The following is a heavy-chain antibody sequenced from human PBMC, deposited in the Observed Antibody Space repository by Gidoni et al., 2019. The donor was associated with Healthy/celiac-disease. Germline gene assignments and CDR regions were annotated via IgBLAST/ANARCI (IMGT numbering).Heavy chain of an antibody. CDR2: INPNSGGT. D-gene: IGHD3-22*01. CDR3: ARDRRGYYDSSGYYSWYYYGMDA. V-gene: IGHV1-2*04. CDR1: GYTFTGYY. J-gene: IGHJ6*02. Sequence: GAEVKKPGASVKVSCKASGYTFTGYYMHWVRQAPGQGLEWMGWINPNSGGTNYAQKFQGWVTMTRDTSISTAYMELSRLRSDDTAVYYCARDRRGYYDSSGYYSWYYYGMDAWGQGTTVTASS.